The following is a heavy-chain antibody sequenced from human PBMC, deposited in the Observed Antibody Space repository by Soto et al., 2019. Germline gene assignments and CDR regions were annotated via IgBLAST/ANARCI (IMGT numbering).Heavy chain of an antibody. CDR2: LYYGGST. CDR3: ASSCVGCGGFTSYATDV. J-gene: IGHJ6*02. D-gene: IGHD2-21*01. Sequence: QVQLQESGPGLVKPSQTLSLTCTVSGGSISSCGYYWSWIRQHPGKGREGIGYLYYGGSTYYNPSLKGRVTISVDTSKIQFSLLLRCGTEVERAVYYCASSCVGCGGFTSYATDVWGQWNRVTV. CDR1: GGSISSCGYY. V-gene: IGHV4-31*03.